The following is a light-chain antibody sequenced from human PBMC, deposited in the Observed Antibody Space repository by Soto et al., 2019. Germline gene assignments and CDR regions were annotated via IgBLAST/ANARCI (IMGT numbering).Light chain of an antibody. CDR3: QQYNSYSPSWT. J-gene: IGKJ1*01. Sequence: DIQMTQSPSTLSGSVGDRVTITCRASQSISSWLAWYQQKPGKAPKLLIYDASSLESGVPSRFSGNGSGTAFTRTISSLQSDDFATYYCQQYNSYSPSWTLGQGTKVDIK. CDR1: QSISSW. CDR2: DAS. V-gene: IGKV1-5*01.